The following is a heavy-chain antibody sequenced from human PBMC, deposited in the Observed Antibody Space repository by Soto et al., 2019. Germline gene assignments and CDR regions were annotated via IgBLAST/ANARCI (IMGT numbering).Heavy chain of an antibody. D-gene: IGHD6-19*01. J-gene: IGHJ4*02. CDR2: ISSSSSYI. CDR1: GFTFSSYS. CDR3: ARARYSMTPHSSGWLVDY. Sequence: PGGSLRLSCAASGFTFSSYSMNWVRQAPGKGLEWVSSISSSSSYIYYADSVKGRFTISRDNAKNSLYLQMNSLRAEDTALYYCARARYSMTPHSSGWLVDYWGQGTLVTVSS. V-gene: IGHV3-21*01.